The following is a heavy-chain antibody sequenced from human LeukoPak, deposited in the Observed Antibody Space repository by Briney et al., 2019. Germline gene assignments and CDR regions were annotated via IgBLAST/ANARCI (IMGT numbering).Heavy chain of an antibody. J-gene: IGHJ6*03. CDR3: ARGPRNYYYMDV. Sequence: SETLSLTCTVSGGSISSYYWSWIRQPPGKGLEWIGYIYYSGSTNCNPSLKSRVTISVDTSKNQFSLKLSSVTAADTAVYYCARGPRNYYYMDVWGKGTTVTVSS. V-gene: IGHV4-59*01. CDR1: GGSISSYY. CDR2: IYYSGST.